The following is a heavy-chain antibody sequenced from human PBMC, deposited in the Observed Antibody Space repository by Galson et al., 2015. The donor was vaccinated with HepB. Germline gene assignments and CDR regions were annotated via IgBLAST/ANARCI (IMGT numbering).Heavy chain of an antibody. Sequence: SVKVSCKVSGYTLTELSMHWVRQATGQGLEWMGWMNPNSGNTGYAQKFQGRVTMTRNTSISTAYMELSSLRSEDTAVYYCARGRWELDYWGQGTLVTVSS. V-gene: IGHV1-8*01. CDR2: MNPNSGNT. CDR3: ARGRWELDY. D-gene: IGHD1-26*01. CDR1: GYTLTELS. J-gene: IGHJ4*02.